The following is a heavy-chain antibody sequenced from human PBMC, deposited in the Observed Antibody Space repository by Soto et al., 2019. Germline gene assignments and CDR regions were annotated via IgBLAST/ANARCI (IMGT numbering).Heavy chain of an antibody. CDR2: SSATGAGT. V-gene: IGHV3-23*01. CDR3: AKDRRAGGNYGFYSDF. D-gene: IGHD1-7*01. J-gene: IGHJ4*02. Sequence: LRLSCAASGFTFSSYGMTWVRQAPGKGLEWVSFSSATGAGTYYADSVKGRFTISRDNSKNTLYLQMTSLRADDTAVYYCAKDRRAGGNYGFYSDFWGQGALVTVSS. CDR1: GFTFSSYG.